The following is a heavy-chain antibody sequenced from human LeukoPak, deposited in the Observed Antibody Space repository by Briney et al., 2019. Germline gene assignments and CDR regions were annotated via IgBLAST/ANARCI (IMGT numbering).Heavy chain of an antibody. D-gene: IGHD3-9*01. Sequence: GGSLRLSCAASGFTFSSYAMHWVRQPPGKGLEWVALISHDESNKFYADSVKGRFTISRDNSKSTLYLQMNSLRAEDTAVYYCAEFFRPTAGYSYFDSWGQGTLVTVSS. CDR1: GFTFSSYA. CDR2: ISHDESNK. CDR3: AEFFRPTAGYSYFDS. J-gene: IGHJ4*02. V-gene: IGHV3-30*18.